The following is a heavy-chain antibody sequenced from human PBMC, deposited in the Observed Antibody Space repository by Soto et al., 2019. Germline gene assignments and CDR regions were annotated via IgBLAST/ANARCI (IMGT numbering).Heavy chain of an antibody. CDR2: ISAYNGNT. V-gene: IGHV1-18*04. J-gene: IGHJ6*02. Sequence: ASVEVSCKXSGYTFTSYGISWVRQAPGQGLEWMGWISAYNGNTNYAQKLQGRVTMTTDTSTSTAYMELRSLRSDDTAVYYCARDSYCSSTSCYVSFDYYYYGMDVWGQGTTVTVSS. D-gene: IGHD2-2*01. CDR3: ARDSYCSSTSCYVSFDYYYYGMDV. CDR1: GYTFTSYG.